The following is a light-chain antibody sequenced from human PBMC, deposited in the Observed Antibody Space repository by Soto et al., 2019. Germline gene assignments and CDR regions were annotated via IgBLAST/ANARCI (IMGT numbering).Light chain of an antibody. Sequence: DLQMTQSPSTLSASVGDRVTITCRASQSISSWLAWYQQKPGKAPKLLIYDASSLESGVPSRFSGSGSGTEFTITISSLQPDDCATYDGQQYNSYSWTFGQGTKVDIK. J-gene: IGKJ1*01. V-gene: IGKV1-5*01. CDR2: DAS. CDR1: QSISSW. CDR3: QQYNSYSWT.